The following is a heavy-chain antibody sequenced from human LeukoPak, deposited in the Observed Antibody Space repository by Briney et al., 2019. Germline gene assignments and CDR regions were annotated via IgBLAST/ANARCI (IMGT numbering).Heavy chain of an antibody. CDR3: ARGCSGGSCYLGDAFDT. J-gene: IGHJ3*02. Sequence: GGSLRLSCAASGFTFSSYGLNWVRQAPGKGLEWVSVISGSGGSTYYADSVKGRFTISRDNSKNTLYLQMNSLRAEDTAVYYCARGCSGGSCYLGDAFDTWGQGTMVTVSS. D-gene: IGHD2-15*01. V-gene: IGHV3-23*01. CDR2: ISGSGGST. CDR1: GFTFSSYG.